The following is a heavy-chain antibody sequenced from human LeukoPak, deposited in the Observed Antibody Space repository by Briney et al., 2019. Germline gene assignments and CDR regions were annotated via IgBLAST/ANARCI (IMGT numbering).Heavy chain of an antibody. D-gene: IGHD2/OR15-2a*01. J-gene: IGHJ3*01. Sequence: PGGSLRLSCAASGFTFSNYYMSWIRHAPGKGLEWVSYINTIGTTIYYADSLKGRFTISRGNAKNSLSLQMDSLRAEDTAVYYCARGDFGRYAFDFWGQGTMVTVSS. CDR1: GFTFSNYY. V-gene: IGHV3-11*01. CDR2: INTIGTTI. CDR3: ARGDFGRYAFDF.